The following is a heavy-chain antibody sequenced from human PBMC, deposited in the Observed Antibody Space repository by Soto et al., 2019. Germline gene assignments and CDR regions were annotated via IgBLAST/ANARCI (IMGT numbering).Heavy chain of an antibody. CDR3: ASGLYDFWSGYPITPYGY. J-gene: IGHJ4*02. D-gene: IGHD3-3*01. CDR2: ISYDGSNK. CDR1: GFTFSSYA. Sequence: QVQLVESGGGVVQPGRSLRLSCAASGFTFSSYAMHWVRQAPGKGLEWVAVISYDGSNKYYADSVKGRFTIPRDNSKNTLYLQMNSLRAEDTAVYYCASGLYDFWSGYPITPYGYWGQGTLVTVSS. V-gene: IGHV3-30-3*01.